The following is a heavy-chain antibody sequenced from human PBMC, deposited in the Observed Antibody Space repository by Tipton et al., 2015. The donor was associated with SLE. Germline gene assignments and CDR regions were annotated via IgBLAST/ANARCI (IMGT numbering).Heavy chain of an antibody. CDR2: INHRGST. J-gene: IGHJ2*01. Sequence: AGLVKPSETLSLTCAVYGGSFSGYYWSWIRQPPGKGLEWIGQINHRGSTNYNPSLKSRVTISIDTSKNQFSLKLSSVTAADTAVYYCARHRAAKAFDLWGRGTLVTVSS. V-gene: IGHV4-34*01. CDR1: GGSFSGYY. D-gene: IGHD6-25*01. CDR3: ARHRAAKAFDL.